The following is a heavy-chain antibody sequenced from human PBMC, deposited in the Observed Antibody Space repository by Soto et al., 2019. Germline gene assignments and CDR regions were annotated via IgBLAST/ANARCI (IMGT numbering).Heavy chain of an antibody. CDR1: GFTFSSYG. J-gene: IGHJ3*01. CDR3: ACGDYGDPDGAFDF. V-gene: IGHV3-33*01. D-gene: IGHD4-17*01. CDR2: IWYDGSNK. Sequence: GGSLRLSCAASGFTFSSYGMHWVRQAPGKGLEWVAVIWYDGSNKYYADSVKGRFTISRDNSKNTLYLQMNSLRAEDTAVYYCACGDYGDPDGAFDFWGQGTMVTVSS.